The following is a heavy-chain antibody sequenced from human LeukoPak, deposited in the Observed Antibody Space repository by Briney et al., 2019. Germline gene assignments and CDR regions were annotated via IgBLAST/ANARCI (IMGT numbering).Heavy chain of an antibody. CDR2: IYYSGST. Sequence: SETLSPTCTVSGGSISSSSYYWGWIRQPPGKGLEWSVSIYYSGSTYYNPSLKSLFTISVDTSKKQFSLKLSSVTAADTAVYYCARDIASSGYFGSWGQGTLVTVSS. J-gene: IGHJ4*02. CDR3: ARDIASSGYFGS. D-gene: IGHD3-22*01. CDR1: GGSISSSSYY. V-gene: IGHV4-39*07.